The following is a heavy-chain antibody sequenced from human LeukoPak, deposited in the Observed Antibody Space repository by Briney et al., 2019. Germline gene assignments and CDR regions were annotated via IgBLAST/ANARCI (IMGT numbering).Heavy chain of an antibody. CDR3: AKDKGVTGGAFDI. J-gene: IGHJ3*02. CDR2: ISGSGGST. CDR1: GFTFSSYA. Sequence: GGSLRLSCAASGFTFSSYAMNWVRQAPGKGLEWGSAISGSGGSTYYADSVKGRFTISRDNSKNTLYLQMNSLRAEDTAVYYCAKDKGVTGGAFDIWGQGTMVTVSS. D-gene: IGHD1-26*01. V-gene: IGHV3-23*01.